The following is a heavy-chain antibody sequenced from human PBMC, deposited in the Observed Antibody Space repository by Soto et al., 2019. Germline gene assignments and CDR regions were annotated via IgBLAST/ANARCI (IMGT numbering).Heavy chain of an antibody. CDR2: ISYDGSNK. J-gene: IGHJ4*02. CDR3: ENGGDTAMVLAFDY. Sequence: QVQLVESGGGVVQPGRSLRLSCAASGFTFSSYGMHWFRQAPGKGLEWVEVISYDGSNKYYADSVKGRFTISRDNSKNTLYLQRTSLRAEDTVVYYCENGGDTAMVLAFDYWGQGTVETVT. CDR1: GFTFSSYG. D-gene: IGHD5-18*01. V-gene: IGHV3-30*18.